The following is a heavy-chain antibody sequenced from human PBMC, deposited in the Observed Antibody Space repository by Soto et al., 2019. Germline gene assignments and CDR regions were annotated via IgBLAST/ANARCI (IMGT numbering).Heavy chain of an antibody. CDR2: VNPINGNT. CDR3: ARENWHFDY. J-gene: IGHJ4*02. CDR1: GYSLSEFR. Sequence: QVQLVQSGAEVKKPGASVKVSCKTSGYSLSEFRMHWVRQAPGQGLEWMGWVNPINGNTNYAQDFQGRVTMTRDASTKTVYMALSSLTSDDTSTVYCARENWHFDYWGQGTLITVSS. V-gene: IGHV1-2*02.